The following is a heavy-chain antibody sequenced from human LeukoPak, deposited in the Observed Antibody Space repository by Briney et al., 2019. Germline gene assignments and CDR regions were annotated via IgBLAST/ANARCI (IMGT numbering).Heavy chain of an antibody. CDR1: GGSFSGYY. CDR3: ARGRHFWSGYFV. CDR2: INHSGST. Sequence: MSSETLSLTCAVYGGSFSGYYWSWIRQPPGKGLEWIGEINHSGSTNYNPSLKSRVTISVDTSKNQFSLKLSSVTAADTAVYYCARGRHFWSGYFVWGQGTLVTVSS. V-gene: IGHV4-34*01. J-gene: IGHJ4*02. D-gene: IGHD3-3*02.